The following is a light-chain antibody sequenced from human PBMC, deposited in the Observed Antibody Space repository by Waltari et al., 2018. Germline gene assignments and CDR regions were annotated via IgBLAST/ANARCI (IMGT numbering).Light chain of an antibody. Sequence: IMLTQSPGTLSLSPGERATLPCTARQSISRHLAWYQQKPGQAPRLLIYGASTRATGIPDRFSGSGSGTDFSLTISGLVPEDSAVYYCQHHFRLPATFGQGTKVEIK. CDR2: GAS. CDR1: QSISRH. V-gene: IGKV3-20*01. CDR3: QHHFRLPAT. J-gene: IGKJ1*01.